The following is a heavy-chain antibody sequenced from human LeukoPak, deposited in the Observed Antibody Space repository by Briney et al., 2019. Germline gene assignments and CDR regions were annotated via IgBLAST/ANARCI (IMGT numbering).Heavy chain of an antibody. CDR1: GFTFSSYA. CDR2: ISGSGDT. J-gene: IGHJ4*02. CDR3: AKDQNYESSGYYGGFDY. V-gene: IGHV3-23*01. D-gene: IGHD3-22*01. Sequence: PGESLRLSCAASGFTFSSYAMSWVRQAPGKGLEWVSRISGSGDTYYADSVKGRFTISRDNSMNTLYLQLSSLRAEDTAIYYCAKDQNYESSGYYGGFDYWGQGTLVTVSS.